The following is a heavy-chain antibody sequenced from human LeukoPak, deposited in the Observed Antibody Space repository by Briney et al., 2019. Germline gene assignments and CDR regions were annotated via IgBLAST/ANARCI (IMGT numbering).Heavy chain of an antibody. Sequence: PGGSLRLSCAASGFTFSSYEMNWVRQAPGKGLEWVSYISSSGSTIYYADSVKGRFTISRDNAKNSLYLQMNSLRAEDTAVYYCAGSPEYYYDSSGYYYSWGQGTLVTVSS. D-gene: IGHD3-22*01. CDR2: ISSSGSTI. CDR1: GFTFSSYE. V-gene: IGHV3-48*03. CDR3: AGSPEYYYDSSGYYYS. J-gene: IGHJ4*02.